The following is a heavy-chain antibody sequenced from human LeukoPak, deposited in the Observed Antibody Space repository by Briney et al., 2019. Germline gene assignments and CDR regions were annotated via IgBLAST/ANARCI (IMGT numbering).Heavy chain of an antibody. CDR2: ISARSGNT. D-gene: IGHD4-11*01. CDR1: GYTFTING. Sequence: ASVKVSCKPSGYTFTINGITWVRQAPGQGLEWLGWISARSGNTNYAQILRDRDNLTRDTSTATAYLELRNLRSDDTAVYFCARDVNYTPDFWGQGTLVTVSS. J-gene: IGHJ4*01. CDR3: ARDVNYTPDF. V-gene: IGHV1-18*01.